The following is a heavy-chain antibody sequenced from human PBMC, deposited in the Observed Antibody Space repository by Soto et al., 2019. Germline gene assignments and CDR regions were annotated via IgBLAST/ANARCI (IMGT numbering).Heavy chain of an antibody. CDR2: IYHSGST. CDR3: ARTESGTFDP. J-gene: IGHJ5*02. V-gene: IGHV4-39*07. Sequence: SETLSLTCTVSGGSISSSSYYWGWIRQPPGKGLEWIGSIYHSGSTYYNPSLKSRVTISVDRSKNQFSLKLSSVTAADTAVYYCARTESGTFDPWGQGTLVTVSS. CDR1: GGSISSSSYY. D-gene: IGHD1-7*01.